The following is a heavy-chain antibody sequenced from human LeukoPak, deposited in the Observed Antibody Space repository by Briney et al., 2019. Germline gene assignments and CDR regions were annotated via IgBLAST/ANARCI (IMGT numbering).Heavy chain of an antibody. Sequence: ASVKVSCKASGYSLTNYAMHWVRQAPGQGLEWMRWINTGNGSTKYSQKFQGRVTITRDKSANTAYMELSSVRSEDTAVYYCARSNGCDYWGQGTQVTVSS. J-gene: IGHJ4*02. D-gene: IGHD6-19*01. CDR1: GYSLTNYA. V-gene: IGHV1-3*04. CDR2: INTGNGST. CDR3: ARSNGCDY.